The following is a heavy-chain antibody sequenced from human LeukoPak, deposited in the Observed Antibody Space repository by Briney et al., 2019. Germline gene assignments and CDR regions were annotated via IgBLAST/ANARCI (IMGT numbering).Heavy chain of an antibody. CDR1: GGTFSTSA. CDR3: ARDGTSTDDY. CDR2: ISGNNDNP. J-gene: IGHJ4*02. Sequence: ASVKVSCKTSGGTFSTSAINWVRQAPGQGLEWMGWISGNNDNPNYGQKFQGRFTVTTDSSTNTAYMQLRNLRFDDTAVYYCARDGTSTDDYWGQGTLVTVSS. D-gene: IGHD2-2*01. V-gene: IGHV1-18*01.